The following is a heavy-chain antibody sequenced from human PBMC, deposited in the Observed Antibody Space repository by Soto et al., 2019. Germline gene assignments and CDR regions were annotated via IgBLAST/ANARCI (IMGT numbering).Heavy chain of an antibody. CDR1: GYTFTSYA. V-gene: IGHV1-3*01. CDR2: INAGNGNT. J-gene: IGHJ1*01. CDR3: LRITAASLGFFHY. Sequence: ASVKVSCKASGYTFTSYAMHWVRQAPGQRLEWMGWINAGNGNTKYSQKFQGRVTITRDTSASTAFMELSSLRSEDTAVYYFLRITAASLGFFHYWXQGSLVPVSS. D-gene: IGHD1-20*01.